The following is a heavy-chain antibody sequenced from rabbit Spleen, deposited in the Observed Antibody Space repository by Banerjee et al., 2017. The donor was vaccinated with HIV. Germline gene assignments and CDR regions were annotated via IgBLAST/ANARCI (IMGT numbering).Heavy chain of an antibody. CDR3: ARDSGTSFSTYGMDL. CDR1: GFSFSSGYD. V-gene: IGHV1S40*01. CDR2: IYAGSGSA. D-gene: IGHD8-1*01. Sequence: QSLEESGGGLVKPGASLTLTCKASGFSFSSGYDMCWVRQAPGKGPEWIACIYAGSGSACYATWAKGRFTISKTSSTTVTLQMTSLTAADTATYFCARDSGTSFSTYGMDLWGQGTLVTVS. J-gene: IGHJ6*01.